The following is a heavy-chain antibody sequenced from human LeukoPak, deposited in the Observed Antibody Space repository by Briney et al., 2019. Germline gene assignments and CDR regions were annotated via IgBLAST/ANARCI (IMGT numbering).Heavy chain of an antibody. CDR2: ISGSGGST. V-gene: IGHV3-23*01. CDR3: ASLLVVIQGRYGMDV. D-gene: IGHD3-22*01. J-gene: IGHJ6*02. Sequence: GGSLRLSCAASGFTFSSYAMSWVRQAPGKGLEWVSAISGSGGSTYYADSVKGRFTISRDNSKNTLYLQMNSLRAEDTAVYYCASLLVVIQGRYGMDVWGQGTTVTVSS. CDR1: GFTFSSYA.